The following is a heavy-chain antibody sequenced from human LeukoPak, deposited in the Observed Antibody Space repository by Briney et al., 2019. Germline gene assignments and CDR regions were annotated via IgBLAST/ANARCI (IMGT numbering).Heavy chain of an antibody. CDR1: GFTFSDYF. J-gene: IGHJ4*02. D-gene: IGHD3-22*01. Sequence: GGSLRLSCAASGFTFSDYFMGWVRQAPGKGLEWVSYITNNGRKTYYADSMKGRFTISRDNAKNSLFLQMDSLRAEDTALYYCARAGMDGRGYYQGFDYWGQGTLVTVSS. CDR3: ARAGMDGRGYYQGFDY. V-gene: IGHV3-11*04. CDR2: ITNNGRKT.